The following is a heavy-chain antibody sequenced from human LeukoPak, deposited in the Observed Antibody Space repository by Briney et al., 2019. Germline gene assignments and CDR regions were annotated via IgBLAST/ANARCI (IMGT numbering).Heavy chain of an antibody. V-gene: IGHV3-30*02. Sequence: GGSLRLSCAASGFIFSTYGMHWVRQAPGKGLEWVAFIQFDGSEEFYADSVKGRFTISRDNSKNTLYLQMNSLGAEDTSVYYCAEDQKLQPFHYWGQGTLVTVSS. CDR1: GFIFSTYG. CDR3: AEDQKLQPFHY. J-gene: IGHJ4*02. D-gene: IGHD2-15*01. CDR2: IQFDGSEE.